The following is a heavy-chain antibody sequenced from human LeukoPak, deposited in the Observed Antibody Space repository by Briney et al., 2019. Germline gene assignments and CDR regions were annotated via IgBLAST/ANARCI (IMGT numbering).Heavy chain of an antibody. CDR1: GFTFSSYE. CDR3: ARGRHLYYFDY. CDR2: ISSSGSTI. D-gene: IGHD2/OR15-2a*01. J-gene: IGHJ4*02. Sequence: GGSLRLSCAASGFTFSSYEMNWVRQAPGKGLEWVSYISSSGSTIYYADSVKGRFTISRDNAKNSLYLQMNSLRAEDTAVYYCARGRHLYYFDYWGQGTLVTVSS. V-gene: IGHV3-48*03.